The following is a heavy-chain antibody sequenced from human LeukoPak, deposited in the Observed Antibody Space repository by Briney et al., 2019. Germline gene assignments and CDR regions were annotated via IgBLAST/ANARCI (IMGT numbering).Heavy chain of an antibody. CDR2: IIPILGIA. D-gene: IGHD2-15*01. V-gene: IGHV1-69*04. Sequence: SVKVSCKASGGTFSSYAISWVRQAPGQGLEWMGRIIPILGIANYAQKFQGRVTITADKSTSTAYMELSSLRSEDPAVYYCATSKMPNCGGGMCYSGYNWNVEGAQPFDDWGQGTLVTGSS. CDR1: GGTFSSYA. CDR3: ATSKMPNCGGGMCYSGYNWNVEGAQPFDD. J-gene: IGHJ4*02.